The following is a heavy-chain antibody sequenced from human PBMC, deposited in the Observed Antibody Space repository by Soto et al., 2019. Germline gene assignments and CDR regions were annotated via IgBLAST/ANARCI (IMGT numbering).Heavy chain of an antibody. CDR2: VSGSGDRT. D-gene: IGHD2-2*01. CDR1: GFTFSSFA. CDR3: AKVIVAAATGALDY. J-gene: IGHJ4*02. V-gene: IGHV3-23*01. Sequence: GESLKISCAASGFTFSSFAMSWVRQAPGKGLEWVSGVSGSGDRTYYADSVKGRFTISRDNSKNTLYLQMNSLRAEDTAVYFCAKVIVAAATGALDYWGQGTLVTVSS.